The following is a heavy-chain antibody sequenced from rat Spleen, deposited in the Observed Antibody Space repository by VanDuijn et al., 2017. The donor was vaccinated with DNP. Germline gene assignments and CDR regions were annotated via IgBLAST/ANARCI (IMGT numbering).Heavy chain of an antibody. CDR2: ISPSGGST. Sequence: EVRLVESGGGLVQPGGSLKLSCAASGFMFSNYGMHWIRQAPAKGLEWVATISPSGGSTYYPDSVKGRFTISRDNAENTVYLQMNSLRSEDTATYYCASWSPIAPISTSNYWGQGVMVTVSS. D-gene: IGHD1-2*01. CDR3: ASWSPIAPISTSNY. J-gene: IGHJ2*01. V-gene: IGHV5-19*01. CDR1: GFMFSNYG.